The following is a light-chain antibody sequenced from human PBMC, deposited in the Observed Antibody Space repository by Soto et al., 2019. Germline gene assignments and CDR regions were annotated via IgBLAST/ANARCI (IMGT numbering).Light chain of an antibody. CDR3: KQRSNWPPIT. Sequence: IVLRQSPATMWLSXGERATLICRSSMRVKTLLVRYQQRPGKAARLLXXAESHRAAGIQARLSGSGFGKDFTLNISSLEPEDAAVYYCKQRSNWPPITFGQGTRLEIK. V-gene: IGKV3-11*01. CDR2: AES. J-gene: IGKJ5*01. CDR1: MRVKTL.